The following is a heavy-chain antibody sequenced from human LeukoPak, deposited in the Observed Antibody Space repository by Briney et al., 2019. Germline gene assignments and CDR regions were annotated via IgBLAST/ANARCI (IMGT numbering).Heavy chain of an antibody. V-gene: IGHV6-1*01. CDR3: ARRLTQYDCFDP. CDR1: GDSVSSNSVT. J-gene: IGHJ5*02. CDR2: TYYRSTWYN. Sequence: SQTLSLTCAISGDSVSSNSVTWNWIRQSPSRGLAWLGRTYYRSTWYNDYAVSVRGRITVNPDTSKNQFSLHLNSVTPEDTAVYYCARRLTQYDCFDPWGQVILVTVSS. D-gene: IGHD2-2*01.